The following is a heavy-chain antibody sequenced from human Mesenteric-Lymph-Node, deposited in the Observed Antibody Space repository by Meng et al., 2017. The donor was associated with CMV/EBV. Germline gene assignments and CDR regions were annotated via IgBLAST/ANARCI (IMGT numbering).Heavy chain of an antibody. CDR1: GFTFSSYA. V-gene: IGHV3-23*01. Sequence: GESLKISCAASGFTFSSYAMGWVRQAPGKGLEWVSAISGSGGSTYYADSVKGRFTISRDNSKNTLYLQMNSLRAEDTAVYYCAKGFDSSGYYYGPADYWGQGTLVTVSS. D-gene: IGHD3-22*01. CDR2: ISGSGGST. J-gene: IGHJ4*02. CDR3: AKGFDSSGYYYGPADY.